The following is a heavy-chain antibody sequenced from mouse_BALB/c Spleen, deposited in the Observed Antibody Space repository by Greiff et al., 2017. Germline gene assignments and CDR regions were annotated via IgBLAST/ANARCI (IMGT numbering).Heavy chain of an antibody. V-gene: IGHV5-17*02. Sequence: EVKLMESGGGLVQPGGSRKLSCAASGFTFSSFGMHWVRQAPEKGLEWVAYISSGSSTIYYADTVKGRFTISRDNPKNTLFLQMTSLRSEDTAMYYCARGRNYDAMDYWGQGTSVTVSS. CDR1: GFTFSSFG. J-gene: IGHJ4*01. CDR3: ARGRNYDAMDY. CDR2: ISSGSSTI.